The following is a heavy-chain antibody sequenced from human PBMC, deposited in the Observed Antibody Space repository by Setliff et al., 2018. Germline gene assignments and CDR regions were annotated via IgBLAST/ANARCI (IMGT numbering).Heavy chain of an antibody. V-gene: IGHV1-2*04. CDR2: INPNSAGT. D-gene: IGHD3-9*01. CDR3: AKDLSAEGYFDWLAYYYYGMDV. J-gene: IGHJ6*02. CDR1: GYTFTDYY. Sequence: ASVKVSCKASGYTFTDYYMHWVRQAPGQGLEWMGWINPNSAGTNYAQKFRGWVTMTRDTSINTDYTDVSRLRSDDTAVYYCAKDLSAEGYFDWLAYYYYGMDVWGQGTTVTVSS.